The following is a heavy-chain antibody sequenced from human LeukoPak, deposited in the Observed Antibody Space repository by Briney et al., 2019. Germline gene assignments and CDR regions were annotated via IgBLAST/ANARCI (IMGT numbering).Heavy chain of an antibody. CDR1: GFTFSSYS. J-gene: IGHJ4*02. CDR3: ARDSGDYYDSSGYPFDY. V-gene: IGHV3-21*01. D-gene: IGHD3-22*01. CDR2: ISSGSSYI. Sequence: GGSLRLPCAASGFTFSSYSMNWVRQAPGKGLEWVSSISSGSSYIYYADSVKGRFTISRDNAKNSLYLQMNSLRAESTALYYCARDSGDYYDSSGYPFDYWGQGTLVTVSS.